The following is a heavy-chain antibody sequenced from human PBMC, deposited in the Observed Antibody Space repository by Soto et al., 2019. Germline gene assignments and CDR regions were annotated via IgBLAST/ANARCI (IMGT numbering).Heavy chain of an antibody. CDR2: IHDSGST. CDR1: GGSISYHY. CDR3: ARSIRTGTTDFYF. V-gene: IGHV4-59*11. D-gene: IGHD1-1*01. J-gene: IGHJ4*02. Sequence: SETLSLTCSVSGGSISYHYWSWIRQPPGKGLEWIGYIHDSGSTNYSPSLKSRVTISVDTSRNQFSLNLTSVTAADTAVYFCARSIRTGTTDFYFWGQGTLVPVSS.